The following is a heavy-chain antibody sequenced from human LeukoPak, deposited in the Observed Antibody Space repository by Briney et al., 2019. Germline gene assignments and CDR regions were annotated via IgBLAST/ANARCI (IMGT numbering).Heavy chain of an antibody. CDR1: GYSISSGYY. Sequence: SETLSLTCAVSGYSISSGYYWGWIRQPPGKGLEWIRSIYHSGSTYYNPSLKSRVTISVDTSKNQFSLKLSSVTAADTAVYYCARPNYDFWSGYWFDPWGQGTLVTVSS. CDR3: ARPNYDFWSGYWFDP. V-gene: IGHV4-38-2*01. D-gene: IGHD3-3*01. CDR2: IYHSGST. J-gene: IGHJ5*02.